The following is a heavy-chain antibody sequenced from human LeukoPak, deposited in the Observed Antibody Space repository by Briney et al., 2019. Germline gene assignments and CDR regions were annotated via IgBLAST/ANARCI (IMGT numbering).Heavy chain of an antibody. J-gene: IGHJ4*02. CDR3: ARGIVGSRDFYFRYYFDY. Sequence: TSETLSLTCTVSGYSIISDYFWGWIRQPPGKGLEWIGTIYHSGSTYYSPSLKSRVTVSVDTSKNEFSLKLSSVTAADTAVYFCARGIVGSRDFYFRYYFDYWGQGTLVTVSS. D-gene: IGHD3/OR15-3a*01. CDR1: GYSIISDYF. V-gene: IGHV4-38-2*02. CDR2: IYHSGST.